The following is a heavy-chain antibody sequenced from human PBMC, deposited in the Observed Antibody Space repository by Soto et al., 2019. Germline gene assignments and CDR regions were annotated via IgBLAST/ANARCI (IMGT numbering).Heavy chain of an antibody. CDR2: IIPILGIA. CDR3: ARDETDTATAIPGDY. D-gene: IGHD2-2*02. Sequence: QVQLVQSGAEVKKPGSSVKVSCKASGGTFTGYTISWVRQAPGQGLEWMGRIIPILGIANYAQKFQGRVTITADKYTSTAYMELSSLRSEDTAVYYCARDETDTATAIPGDYWGQGTLVTVSS. J-gene: IGHJ4*02. V-gene: IGHV1-69*08. CDR1: GGTFTGYT.